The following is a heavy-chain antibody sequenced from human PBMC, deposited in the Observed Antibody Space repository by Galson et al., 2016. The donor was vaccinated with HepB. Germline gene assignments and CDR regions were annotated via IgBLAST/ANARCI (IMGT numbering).Heavy chain of an antibody. Sequence: SLRLSCAASGFTFDDYAMHWVRQAPGKGLEWVSLISWDGGSVYYADSVKGRFTISRDNSNNSLYLQMNRLRAEDNALYYCAKDIQRDSSSWYGGIYGMDVSGQGTTVTVSS. CDR3: AKDIQRDSSSWYGGIYGMDV. J-gene: IGHJ6*02. CDR2: ISWDGGSV. CDR1: GFTFDDYA. V-gene: IGHV3-43D*03. D-gene: IGHD6-13*01.